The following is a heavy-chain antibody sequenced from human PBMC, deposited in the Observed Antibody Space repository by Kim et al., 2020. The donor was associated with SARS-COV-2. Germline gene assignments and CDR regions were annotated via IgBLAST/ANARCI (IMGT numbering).Heavy chain of an antibody. J-gene: IGHJ4*02. V-gene: IGHV3-23*01. D-gene: IGHD3-16*02. Sequence: GRFTSSRDNSKNTLYLQMNSLRAEDTAVYYCANLYDYVWGSYRRGYYFDYWGQGTLVTVSS. CDR3: ANLYDYVWGSYRRGYYFDY.